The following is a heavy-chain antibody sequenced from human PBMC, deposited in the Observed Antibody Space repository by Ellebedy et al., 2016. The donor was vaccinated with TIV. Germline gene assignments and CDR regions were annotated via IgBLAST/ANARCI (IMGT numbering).Heavy chain of an antibody. CDR3: ARGGFMVRGVIITEAADY. CDR1: GYTFTSYY. J-gene: IGHJ4*02. Sequence: ASVKVSXXASGYTFTSYYMHWVRQAPGQGLEWMGIINPSGGSTSYAQKFQGRVTMTRDTSTSTVYMELSSLRSEDTAVYYCARGGFMVRGVIITEAADYWGQGTLVTVSS. V-gene: IGHV1-46*01. CDR2: INPSGGST. D-gene: IGHD3-10*01.